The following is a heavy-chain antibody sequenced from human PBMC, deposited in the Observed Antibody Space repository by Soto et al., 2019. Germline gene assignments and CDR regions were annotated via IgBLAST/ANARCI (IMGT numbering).Heavy chain of an antibody. CDR2: VYYSGST. Sequence: SETLSLTCAVSGGSFRGFYWTWIRQPPGKGLEWIGSVYYSGSTYDNPSLKSRITLSVDRSKSQFSLKLTSVTAADTAVYYCARDMHAGFTHYFDPWGQGTLVTVSS. V-gene: IGHV4-34*01. CDR1: GGSFRGFY. CDR3: ARDMHAGFTHYFDP. J-gene: IGHJ5*02. D-gene: IGHD1-26*01.